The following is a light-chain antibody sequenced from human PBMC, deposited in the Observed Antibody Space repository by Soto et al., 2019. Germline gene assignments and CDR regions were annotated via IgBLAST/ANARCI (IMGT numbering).Light chain of an antibody. J-gene: IGKJ1*01. CDR3: QKYCSPPRT. V-gene: IGKV3-20*01. Sequence: EIVLTKSPGTLSLSPGERATLSCRGSQSVSRNYLAWYQHKPGQAPRLLIYGASSRATGIPDRFSGSGSGTDFPLTISRLEPEDFAFYYCQKYCSPPRTFCQLTKLE. CDR1: QSVSRNY. CDR2: GAS.